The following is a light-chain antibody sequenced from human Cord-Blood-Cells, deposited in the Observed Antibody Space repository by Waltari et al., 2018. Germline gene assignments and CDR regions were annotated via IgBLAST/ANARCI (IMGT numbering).Light chain of an antibody. V-gene: IGKV3-11*01. J-gene: IGKJ4*01. CDR3: QQRSNWPLT. Sequence: VLTQSPATLSLSPGERDTLSCRASQSLSSYLAWYQQKPGQAPRLLIYDASNRATGIPARFSGSGSGTDFTLTISSLEPEDFAVYYCQQRSNWPLTFGGGTKVEIK. CDR1: QSLSSY. CDR2: DAS.